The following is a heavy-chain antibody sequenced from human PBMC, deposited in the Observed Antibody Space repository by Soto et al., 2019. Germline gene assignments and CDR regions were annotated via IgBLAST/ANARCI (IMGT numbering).Heavy chain of an antibody. CDR2: VSGSNGNT. CDR3: ARDFYPLAYYFDP. J-gene: IGHJ4*02. V-gene: IGHV1-18*04. Sequence: QVQLVQSEAEVKKPGASVKVSCEASGYTFINHGISLVRQAPGQGLEWMGWVSGSNGNTKYAQKFQGRVTMTTETSTSTAHMELRNLRSDDTAVYFCARDFYPLAYYFDPWGQGTLVTVSS. CDR1: GYTFINHG.